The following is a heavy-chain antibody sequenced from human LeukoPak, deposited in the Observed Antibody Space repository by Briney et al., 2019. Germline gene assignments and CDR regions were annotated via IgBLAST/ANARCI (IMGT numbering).Heavy chain of an antibody. CDR2: INHSGST. J-gene: IGHJ3*02. Sequence: SETLSLTCAVYGGSFSGYYWSWIRQPPGKGLEWIGEINHSGSTNYNPSLKSRVTISVDTSKNQFSLKLSSVTAADTAVYYCASRRITMIVVDAFDIWGQGTMVTVSS. CDR3: ASRRITMIVVDAFDI. D-gene: IGHD3-22*01. V-gene: IGHV4-34*01. CDR1: GGSFSGYY.